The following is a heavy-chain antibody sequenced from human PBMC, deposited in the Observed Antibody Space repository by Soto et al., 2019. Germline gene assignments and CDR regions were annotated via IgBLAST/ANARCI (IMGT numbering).Heavy chain of an antibody. V-gene: IGHV1-3*01. Sequence: QVQLVQSGAEVKKPGASVKVSCKASGYTFTSYAMHWVRQAPGQRLEWMGWINAGNGNTKYSQKFQGRVTITRDTTASTAYMELSSLRSEDTAVYYCASTPSPVCSGGSCYFSGMDVWGQATTVTVSS. CDR1: GYTFTSYA. J-gene: IGHJ6*01. CDR3: ASTPSPVCSGGSCYFSGMDV. D-gene: IGHD2-15*01. CDR2: INAGNGNT.